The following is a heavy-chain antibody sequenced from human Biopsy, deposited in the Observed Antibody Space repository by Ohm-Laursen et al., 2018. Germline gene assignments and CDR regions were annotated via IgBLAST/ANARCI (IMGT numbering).Heavy chain of an antibody. J-gene: IGHJ6*02. CDR2: INHSGRT. CDR1: GESFNGYY. CDR3: VRGVDYYDPYHYYALDV. V-gene: IGHV4-34*01. D-gene: IGHD3-22*01. Sequence: SQTLSLTCLVYGESFNGYYWSWIRQTPGKGLEWIGEINHSGRTNYNPSIKSRVTISVDTSKNQFSLKVRSVTAADTAVYYCVRGVDYYDPYHYYALDVWGQGTTVTVSS.